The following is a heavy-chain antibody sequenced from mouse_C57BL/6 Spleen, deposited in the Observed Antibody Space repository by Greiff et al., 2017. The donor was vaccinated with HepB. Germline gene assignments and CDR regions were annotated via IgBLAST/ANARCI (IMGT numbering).Heavy chain of an antibody. V-gene: IGHV1-26*01. D-gene: IGHD1-1*02. CDR3: ARSGWPTGAMDY. J-gene: IGHJ4*01. Sequence: EVQLQQSGPELVKPGASVKISCKASGYTFTDYYMNWVKQSHGKSLEWIGDINPNNGGTSYNQKFKGKATLTVDKSSSTAYMELRSLTSEDSAVYYCARSGWPTGAMDYWGQGTSVTVSS. CDR1: GYTFTDYY. CDR2: INPNNGGT.